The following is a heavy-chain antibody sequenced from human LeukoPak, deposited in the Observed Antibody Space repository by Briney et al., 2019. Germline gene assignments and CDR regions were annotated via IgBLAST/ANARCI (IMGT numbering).Heavy chain of an antibody. CDR3: AKSRSSSSTSCYNY. J-gene: IGHJ4*02. CDR1: GFTFSTYA. V-gene: IGHV3-23*01. D-gene: IGHD2-2*02. CDR2: ISGSGAST. Sequence: GGSLRLSCAASGFTFSTYAMSWVRQAPGKGLEWVSAISGSGASTYYADSVKDRFTLSRDDSKNTLYLQMNSLRAEDTAVYYCAKSRSSSSTSCYNYWGQGTLVTVSS.